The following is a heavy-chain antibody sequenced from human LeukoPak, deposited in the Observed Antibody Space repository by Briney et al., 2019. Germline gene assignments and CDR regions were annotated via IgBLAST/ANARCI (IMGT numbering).Heavy chain of an antibody. CDR2: ISSSSSYI. V-gene: IGHV3-21*01. D-gene: IGHD5-24*01. Sequence: GGPLRLSCAASGFTFSSYSMNWVRQAPGKGLEWVSSISSSSSYIYYADSVKGRFTISRDNAKNSLYLQMNSLRAEDTAVYYCAREGRRGRWLQEDYWGQGTLVTVSS. J-gene: IGHJ4*02. CDR1: GFTFSSYS. CDR3: AREGRRGRWLQEDY.